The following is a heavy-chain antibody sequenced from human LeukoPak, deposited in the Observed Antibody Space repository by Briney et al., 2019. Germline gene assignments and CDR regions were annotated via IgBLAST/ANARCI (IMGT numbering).Heavy chain of an antibody. V-gene: IGHV3-21*01. CDR3: ARDMSSGTRDY. CDR1: GFTFSSYS. D-gene: IGHD6-25*01. CDR2: ISSSSSYI. Sequence: GGSLRLSCAASGFTFSSYSMNWVRQAPGKGLEWVSSISSSSSYIYYADSVKGQFTISRDNAKNSLYLQMNSLRAEDTAVYYCARDMSSGTRDYWGQGTLVTVSS. J-gene: IGHJ4*02.